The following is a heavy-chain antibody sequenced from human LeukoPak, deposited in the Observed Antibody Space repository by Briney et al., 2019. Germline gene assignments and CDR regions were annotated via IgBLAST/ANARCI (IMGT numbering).Heavy chain of an antibody. CDR2: ISTDGKST. V-gene: IGHV3-74*01. Sequence: GGSLRLSCVASGFTFSNYWMLWVRQAPGKGLMWVSLISTDGKSTRCAESVKGRFTISRDNAKNALYLQMDILRVEDTAVYYCARGAYYYEDWGQGTLVTASS. CDR3: ARGAYYYED. J-gene: IGHJ4*02. D-gene: IGHD3-22*01. CDR1: GFTFSNYW.